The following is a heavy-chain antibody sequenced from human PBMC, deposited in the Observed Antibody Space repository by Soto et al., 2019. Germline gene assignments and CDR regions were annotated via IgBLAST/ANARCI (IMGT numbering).Heavy chain of an antibody. CDR3: ARGRGYYDSSGYHKPGDFDY. Sequence: QVQLQESGPGLVKPSQTLSLTCTVSGGSISSGGYYWSWIRQHPGKGLEWIGYIYYSGSTYYNPSLKSRVTISVDTSKHQFALKLSSVTAADTAVYYCARGRGYYDSSGYHKPGDFDYWGQGTLVTVSS. V-gene: IGHV4-31*03. J-gene: IGHJ4*02. D-gene: IGHD3-22*01. CDR2: IYYSGST. CDR1: GGSISSGGYY.